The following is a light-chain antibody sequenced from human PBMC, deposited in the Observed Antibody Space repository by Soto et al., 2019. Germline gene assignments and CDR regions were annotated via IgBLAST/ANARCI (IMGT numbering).Light chain of an antibody. CDR3: CSYARGSTYV. CDR1: SSDVGSYNL. CDR2: EGT. J-gene: IGLJ1*01. V-gene: IGLV2-23*01. Sequence: QSVLTQPASVSGSPGQSITISCTGTSSDVGSYNLVSWYQQHPGKVPQLMIYEGTKRPSGVSNCFSGSKSGNTASLTISGVQAEDEADYYCCSYARGSTYVFGTGTKVTVL.